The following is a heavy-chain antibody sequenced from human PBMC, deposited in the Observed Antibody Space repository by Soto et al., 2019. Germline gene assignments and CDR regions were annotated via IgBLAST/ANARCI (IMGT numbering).Heavy chain of an antibody. CDR2: IYHSGST. Sequence: PSETLSLTCTVSGGSISSRGYYWGWVRQPPGKGLEWIGEIYHSGSTNYNPSLKSRVTISVDKSKNQFSLKLSSVTAADTAVYYCARVAVAGNRFDYWGQGTLVTVSS. V-gene: IGHV4-39*07. D-gene: IGHD6-19*01. CDR3: ARVAVAGNRFDY. CDR1: GGSISSRGYY. J-gene: IGHJ4*02.